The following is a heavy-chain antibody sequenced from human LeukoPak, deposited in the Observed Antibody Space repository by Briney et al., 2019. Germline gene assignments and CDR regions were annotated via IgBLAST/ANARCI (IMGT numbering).Heavy chain of an antibody. CDR1: GGSISSYY. CDR3: ARHETALFDY. Sequence: SETLSLTCTVSGGSISSYYWSWIRQPPGKGLEWIGYIYYSASTNYNPSLKSRVTISVDTSKNQFSLKLSSVTAADTAVYYCARHETALFDYWGQGTLVTVSS. D-gene: IGHD5-18*01. CDR2: IYYSAST. J-gene: IGHJ4*02. V-gene: IGHV4-59*08.